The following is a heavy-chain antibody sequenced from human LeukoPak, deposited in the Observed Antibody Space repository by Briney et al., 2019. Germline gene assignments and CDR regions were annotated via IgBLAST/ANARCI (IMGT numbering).Heavy chain of an antibody. J-gene: IGHJ4*02. V-gene: IGHV4-39*01. Sequence: PSETLSLTCTVSDGSISSSNYYWAWIRQPPGKGLEWIGSIYYGGTTYYSPSLKSRVTISADSSKNQSSLRLTSVTAADTAVYYCARRGLAVAAHWGQGSLVTVSS. CDR3: ARRGLAVAAH. D-gene: IGHD6-19*01. CDR1: DGSISSSNYY. CDR2: IYYGGTT.